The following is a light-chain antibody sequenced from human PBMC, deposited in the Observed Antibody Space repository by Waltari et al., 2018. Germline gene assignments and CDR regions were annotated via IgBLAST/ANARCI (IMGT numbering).Light chain of an antibody. CDR1: QSVSGY. V-gene: IGKV3-11*01. J-gene: IGKJ4*01. CDR2: NTS. CDR3: QQRSNWPLT. Sequence: EIVLTQSPATLSLSPGDRATLPCRASQSVSGYLAWYQQKPGQAPRLLIYNTSKRATGIPARFSGSGSGTDFTLTISSLEPEDFAVYYCQQRSNWPLTFGGGTKVEIK.